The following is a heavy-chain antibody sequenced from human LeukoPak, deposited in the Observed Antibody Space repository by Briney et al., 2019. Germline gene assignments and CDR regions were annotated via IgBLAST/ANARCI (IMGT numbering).Heavy chain of an antibody. CDR3: AKDQGYCSSTTCYDVDY. CDR1: GFSFSSYA. J-gene: IGHJ4*02. D-gene: IGHD2-2*01. CDR2: ISGSGGST. V-gene: IGHV3-23*01. Sequence: GGSLLLSCAASGFSFSSYAMSWVLQAPGKGLEGVSAISGSGGSTYYADSVKGRFTISRDNSKNTLYLQMNSLRAEDTAVYYCAKDQGYCSSTTCYDVDYWGQGTLVTVSS.